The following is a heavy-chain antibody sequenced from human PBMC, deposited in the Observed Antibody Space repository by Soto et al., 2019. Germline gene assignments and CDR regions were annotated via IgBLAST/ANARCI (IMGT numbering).Heavy chain of an antibody. Sequence: PSETLSLTCTVSGGPIGSGDYYWSWIRQPPGKGLEWIGYIYYSGSTYYNPSLKSRVTISVDTSKNQFSLKLSSVTAADTAVYYCARIPAAMLSPVITEVLLAHYGMDVWGQGTTVTVSS. V-gene: IGHV4-30-4*01. CDR2: IYYSGST. CDR3: ARIPAAMLSPVITEVLLAHYGMDV. J-gene: IGHJ6*02. CDR1: GGPIGSGDYY. D-gene: IGHD2-2*01.